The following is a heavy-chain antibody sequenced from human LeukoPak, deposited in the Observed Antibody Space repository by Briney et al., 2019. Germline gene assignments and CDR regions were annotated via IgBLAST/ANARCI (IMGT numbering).Heavy chain of an antibody. Sequence: GGSLRLSCTASGFTFGDYAMSWARQAPGKGLEWVGFIRSKAYGGTTEYAASVKGRFTISRDDSKSIAYLQMNSLKTEDTAVYYCTRPYYYDSSGLCYWGQGTLVTVSS. CDR1: GFTFGDYA. CDR2: IRSKAYGGTT. J-gene: IGHJ4*02. CDR3: TRPYYYDSSGLCY. V-gene: IGHV3-49*04. D-gene: IGHD3-22*01.